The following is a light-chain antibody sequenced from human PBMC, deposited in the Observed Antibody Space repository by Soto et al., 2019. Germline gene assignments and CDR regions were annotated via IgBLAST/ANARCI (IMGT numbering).Light chain of an antibody. CDR2: DAP. J-gene: IGKJ4*01. CDR3: QQRSNWPPGPLT. CDR1: QSVSSY. Sequence: EIVLTQSPATLSLSPGERATLSCRASQSVSSYLAWYQQKPGQAPRLLIYDAPNRATGIPARFSGSGSGTDFTLTISSLEPEDFAVYYCQQRSNWPPGPLTFGGGTKVEIK. V-gene: IGKV3-11*01.